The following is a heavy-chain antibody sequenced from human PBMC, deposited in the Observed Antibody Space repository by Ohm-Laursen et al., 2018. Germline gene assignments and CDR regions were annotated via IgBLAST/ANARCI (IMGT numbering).Heavy chain of an antibody. CDR3: AKDLVFIIGTGSFDV. Sequence: SLRLSCSASGFTFSSYAMSWVRQAPGKGLEWVSAISGSGGSTYYADSVKGRFTISRDNSNDTLLLQMSSLRTDDTAVYYCAKDLVFIIGTGSFDVWGRGTMVAVSS. V-gene: IGHV3-23*01. CDR1: GFTFSSYA. CDR2: ISGSGGST. D-gene: IGHD3-16*02. J-gene: IGHJ3*01.